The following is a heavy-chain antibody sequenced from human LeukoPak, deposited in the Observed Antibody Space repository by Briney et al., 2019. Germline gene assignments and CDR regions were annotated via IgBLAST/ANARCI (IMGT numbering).Heavy chain of an antibody. V-gene: IGHV3-33*03. D-gene: IGHD6-13*01. Sequence: QPGGSLRLSCAASGFTFTSYGMHWVRQAPGKGLEWVAVIWYDGGNKFYADSVKGRFTISRDNSKDTLYLQMNSLRAEDTAVYYCARSQQGNGNWFDPWGQGTLVTVSS. CDR2: IWYDGGNK. CDR1: GFTFTSYG. J-gene: IGHJ5*02. CDR3: ARSQQGNGNWFDP.